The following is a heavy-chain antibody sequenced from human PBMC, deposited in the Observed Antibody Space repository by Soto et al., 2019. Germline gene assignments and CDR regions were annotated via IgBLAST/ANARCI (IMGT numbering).Heavy chain of an antibody. V-gene: IGHV4-30-4*08. D-gene: IGHD3-10*01. CDR1: GGSISSGGYY. CDR3: ARDYGSGSYYSLYYYYGMDV. Sequence: SETLSLTCTVSGGSISSGGYYWSWIRQPPGKGLEWIGYIYYSGSTYYNPSLKSRVTISVDTSKNQFSLKLSSVTAADTAVYYCARDYGSGSYYSLYYYYGMDVWGQGTTVTVSS. CDR2: IYYSGST. J-gene: IGHJ6*02.